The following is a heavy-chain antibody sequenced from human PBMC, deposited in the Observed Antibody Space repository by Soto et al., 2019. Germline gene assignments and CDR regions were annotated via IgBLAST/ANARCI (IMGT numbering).Heavy chain of an antibody. CDR1: GGSISSYY. V-gene: IGHV4-59*01. CDR3: ARAYYDRSGYRLDP. Sequence: PSETLSLTCTVSGGSISSYYWSWIRQPPGKGLEWIGYIYYSGSTNYNPSLKSRVTISVDTSKNQFSLKLTSVTAADTAVYYCARAYYDRSGYRLDPWGQGTLVTVSS. CDR2: IYYSGST. D-gene: IGHD3-22*01. J-gene: IGHJ5*02.